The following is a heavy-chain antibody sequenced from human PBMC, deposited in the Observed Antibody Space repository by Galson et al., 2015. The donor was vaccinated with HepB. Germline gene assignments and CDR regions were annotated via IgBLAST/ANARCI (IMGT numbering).Heavy chain of an antibody. CDR2: IAYDGSNK. CDR1: GFTFRGYA. V-gene: IGHV3-30*04. CDR3: ARGGIGGYCDSSSCYTGFDY. J-gene: IGHJ4*02. Sequence: SLRLSCAASGFTFRGYAMNWVRQAPGKGREWVAVIAYDGSNKYYKNSVKGRFTVSRDNSKNTRFLQIISLRTEDTSVYYCARGGIGGYCDSSSCYTGFDYWGQGALVTVSS. D-gene: IGHD2-2*02.